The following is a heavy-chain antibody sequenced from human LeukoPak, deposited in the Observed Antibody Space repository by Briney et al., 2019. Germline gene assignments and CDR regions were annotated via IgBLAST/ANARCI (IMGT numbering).Heavy chain of an antibody. J-gene: IGHJ4*02. Sequence: RGSLRLSRAASGLTFSSYAMSWVRQAPGKGLEWVSAISGSGGSTYYADSVKGRFTISRDNSKNTLYLQMNSLRAEDTAVYYCAKDPAVGGATGYFDYWGQGTLVTVSS. V-gene: IGHV3-23*01. CDR1: GLTFSSYA. D-gene: IGHD1-26*01. CDR2: ISGSGGST. CDR3: AKDPAVGGATGYFDY.